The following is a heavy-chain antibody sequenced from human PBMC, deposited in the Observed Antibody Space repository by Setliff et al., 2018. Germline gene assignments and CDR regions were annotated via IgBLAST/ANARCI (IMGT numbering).Heavy chain of an antibody. CDR3: AREYSYGSGSHLFDP. J-gene: IGHJ5*02. CDR2: IIHSGST. D-gene: IGHD3-10*01. V-gene: IGHV4-34*12. CDR1: GGSFSGYY. Sequence: SETLSLTCAVYGGSFSGYYWSWIRQPPGKRLEWIGEIIHSGSTNYNPSLKSRVTISMDTSKNQFSLKVSSVTAADTAVYYCAREYSYGSGSHLFDPWGQGTLVTVSS.